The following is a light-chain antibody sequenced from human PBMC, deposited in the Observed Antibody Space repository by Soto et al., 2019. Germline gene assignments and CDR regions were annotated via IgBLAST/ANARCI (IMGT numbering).Light chain of an antibody. Sequence: DIQMTQSPSTLSASVEDGVTITCRASQSIRSCLAWYQQKPGKAPKLLIYQASSLESGVPSRFSGSGSGTEFTLTISSLKPDDFATYYCQQYASYPLTFGGGTKVEIK. V-gene: IGKV1-5*03. CDR2: QAS. CDR3: QQYASYPLT. J-gene: IGKJ4*01. CDR1: QSIRSC.